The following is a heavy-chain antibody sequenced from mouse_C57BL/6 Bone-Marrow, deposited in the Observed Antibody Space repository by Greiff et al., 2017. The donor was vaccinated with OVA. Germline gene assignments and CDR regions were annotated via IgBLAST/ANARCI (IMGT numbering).Heavy chain of an antibody. V-gene: IGHV1-26*01. CDR1: GYTFTDYY. CDR3: AREDDGSSLWWYFDV. Sequence: VQLQQSGPELVKPGASVKISCKASGYTFTDYYMNWVKQSHGKSLEWIGDINPNNGGTSYNQKFKGKATLTVDKSSSTAYMELRSLTSEDSAVYYCAREDDGSSLWWYFDVWGTGTTVTVSS. D-gene: IGHD1-1*01. J-gene: IGHJ1*03. CDR2: INPNNGGT.